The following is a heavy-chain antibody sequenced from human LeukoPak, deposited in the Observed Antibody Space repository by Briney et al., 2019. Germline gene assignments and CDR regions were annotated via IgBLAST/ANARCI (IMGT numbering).Heavy chain of an antibody. D-gene: IGHD1-26*01. CDR2: IYYSGST. V-gene: IGHV4-59*08. CDR3: ARHVYSGSYCVDY. CDR1: GGSISSYY. Sequence: SETLSLTCTVSGGSISSYYWSWIRQPPGKGLEWIGYIYYSGSTNYNPSLKSRVTISVDTSKNQFSLKLSSVTAADTAVYYCARHVYSGSYCVDYWGQGTLVTVSS. J-gene: IGHJ4*02.